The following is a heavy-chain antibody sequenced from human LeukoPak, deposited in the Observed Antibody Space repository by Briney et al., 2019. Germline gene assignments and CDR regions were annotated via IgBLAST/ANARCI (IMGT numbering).Heavy chain of an antibody. Sequence: GASVKVSCKASGYTFTGYYMHWVRQAPGQGLEWMGWINPNSGGTNYAQKFQGRVIMTRDTSISTAYMELSRLRSDDTAVYYCVTRAWEGENRFGELLDWGQGTLVTVSS. CDR2: INPNSGGT. V-gene: IGHV1-2*02. D-gene: IGHD3-10*01. CDR1: GYTFTGYY. J-gene: IGHJ4*02. CDR3: VTRAWEGENRFGELLD.